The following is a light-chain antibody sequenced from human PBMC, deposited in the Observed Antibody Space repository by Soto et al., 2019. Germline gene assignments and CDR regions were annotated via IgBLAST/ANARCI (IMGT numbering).Light chain of an antibody. CDR1: QSVGIS. CDR3: QHYLDWPVYT. V-gene: IGKV3-15*01. CDR2: RAS. Sequence: ETVMTQSPATLSVSPGERATLSCRASQSVGISLAWYQQKPGQAPRLLIYRASTRATGIPDRFSGSGSGTEFTLTISSLQSEDLAVYYCQHYLDWPVYTFGQGTKVDIK. J-gene: IGKJ2*01.